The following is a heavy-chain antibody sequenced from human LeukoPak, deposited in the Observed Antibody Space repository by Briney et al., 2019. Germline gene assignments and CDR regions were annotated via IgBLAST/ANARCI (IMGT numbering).Heavy chain of an antibody. CDR1: GFTFSNYE. CDR3: ARDESGDYALDY. V-gene: IGHV3-48*03. Sequence: PGGSLRLSCIASGFTFSNYELNWVRQAPGKGLEWVSHISSSGNTMHYADSVKGRFTIPKHNAKNTLYLQMNRLRAEHRAVYYCARDESGDYALDYGGQGTLVTVSS. CDR2: ISSSGNTM. J-gene: IGHJ4*02. D-gene: IGHD4-17*01.